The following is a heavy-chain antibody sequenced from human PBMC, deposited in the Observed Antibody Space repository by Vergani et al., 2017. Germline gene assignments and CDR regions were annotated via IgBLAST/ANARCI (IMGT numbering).Heavy chain of an antibody. D-gene: IGHD3-22*01. CDR3: AHRRLYYDPNDYYLRWFDP. V-gene: IGHV2-5*01. Sequence: QITLKESGPTLVKPTQTLTLTCTFSGFSLSTSGVGVGWIRQPPGKALEWLAIIYWNDNKRFSPSLKSRLTITKDTANNQVVLTMTNMHPVDTATYYCAHRRLYYDPNDYYLRWFDPWGQGTLVTVSS. CDR1: GFSLSTSGVG. CDR2: IYWNDNK. J-gene: IGHJ5*02.